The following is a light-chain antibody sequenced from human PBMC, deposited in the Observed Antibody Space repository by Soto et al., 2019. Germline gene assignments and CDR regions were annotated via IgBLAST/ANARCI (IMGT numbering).Light chain of an antibody. CDR1: QGIGND. CDR2: DAS. Sequence: AIQMTQSPSSLSASVGDGVTITCRASQGIGNDLGWHQQKPGKAPKLLIYDASNLQSGVPSRFSSSGSGTDFTLTISSLQPEDFATYYCLQDYSYPWTFGQGTKVEIK. CDR3: LQDYSYPWT. J-gene: IGKJ1*01. V-gene: IGKV1-6*01.